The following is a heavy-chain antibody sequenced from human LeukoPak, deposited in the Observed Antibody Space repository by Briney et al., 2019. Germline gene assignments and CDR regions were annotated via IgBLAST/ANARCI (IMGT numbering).Heavy chain of an antibody. D-gene: IGHD2-15*01. V-gene: IGHV1-18*01. CDR3: ARSLLRDSYFGRDYYYGMDV. J-gene: IGHJ6*02. CDR2: ISAYNGNT. CDR1: GYTFTSYG. Sequence: ASVKVSCEASGYTFTSYGISWVRQAPGQGLEWMGWISAYNGNTNYAQKLQGRVTMTTDTSTSTAYMELRSLRSDDTAVYYCARSLLRDSYFGRDYYYGMDVWGQGTTVTVSS.